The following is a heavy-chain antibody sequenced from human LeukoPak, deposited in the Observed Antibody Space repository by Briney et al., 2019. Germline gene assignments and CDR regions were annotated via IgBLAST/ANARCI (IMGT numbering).Heavy chain of an antibody. CDR2: INQDGSEI. Sequence: GGSLRLSCAASGFTFSNYWMSWVRQAPGKGLEWLANINQDGSEIYYVDSVKGRFTISRDNGKNSLYLQINSLRADDTAVYYCAKNTNSKPDNWGQGTLVTVSS. CDR1: GFTFSNYW. D-gene: IGHD2-8*01. J-gene: IGHJ4*02. V-gene: IGHV3-7*03. CDR3: AKNTNSKPDN.